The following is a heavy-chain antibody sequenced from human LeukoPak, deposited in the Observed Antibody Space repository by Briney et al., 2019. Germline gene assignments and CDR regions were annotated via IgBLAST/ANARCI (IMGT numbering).Heavy chain of an antibody. V-gene: IGHV3-30*03. D-gene: IGHD7-27*01. CDR1: GFTFSSYG. Sequence: GGSLRLSCAASGFTFSSYGMHWVRQAPGKGLELVAVISYDGSNKYYADSVKGRFTISRDNSKSTLYLQMNSLRAEDTAVYYCSWGFAYWGQGTLVTVSS. CDR3: SWGFAY. J-gene: IGHJ4*02. CDR2: ISYDGSNK.